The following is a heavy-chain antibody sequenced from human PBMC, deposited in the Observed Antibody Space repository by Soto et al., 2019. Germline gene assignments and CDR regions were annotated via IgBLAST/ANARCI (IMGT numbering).Heavy chain of an antibody. V-gene: IGHV4-59*01. CDR3: ARYRREAVAGYTLDN. Sequence: SETLSLTCTVSGGSISSNYWTWIRQPPGKGLEWIGYVYNSGSTNYNPSLKSRVTISEDTSKSQFSLKVNFMTAADTAVYYCARYRREAVAGYTLDNWGQGILVTVSS. CDR2: VYNSGST. CDR1: GGSISSNY. J-gene: IGHJ4*02. D-gene: IGHD6-13*01.